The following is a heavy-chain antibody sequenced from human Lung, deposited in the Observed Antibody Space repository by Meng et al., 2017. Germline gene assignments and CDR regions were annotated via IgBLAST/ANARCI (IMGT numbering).Heavy chain of an antibody. J-gene: IGHJ4*02. CDR1: GGSISSNNW. CDR2: IYHSGST. Sequence: QVVVQGAGPGLVKPSVTLSLTCAVSGGSISSNNWWSWVRQPPGKGLEWIGEIYHSGSTNYNPSLKCRITISVDKPKNQFSLTLSSVTAADTAVYYCTKNDFYCLGYWGQGTLVTVSS. V-gene: IGHV4-4*02. D-gene: IGHD2-21*01. CDR3: TKNDFYCLGY.